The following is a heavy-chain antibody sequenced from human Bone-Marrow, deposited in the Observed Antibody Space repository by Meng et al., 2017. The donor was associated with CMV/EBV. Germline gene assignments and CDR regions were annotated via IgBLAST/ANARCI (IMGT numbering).Heavy chain of an antibody. CDR1: GGSISSSSYY. D-gene: IGHD3-9*01. CDR2: IYYSGST. Sequence: SETLSLTCTVSGGSISSSSYYWGWIRQPPGKGLEWIGSIYYSGSTYYNPSLKSRVTISVDTSKNQFSLKLSSVTAADTAVYYCAGERNYDILTGYYPPVDWGQGTLVTVHS. CDR3: AGERNYDILTGYYPPVD. J-gene: IGHJ4*02. V-gene: IGHV4-39*01.